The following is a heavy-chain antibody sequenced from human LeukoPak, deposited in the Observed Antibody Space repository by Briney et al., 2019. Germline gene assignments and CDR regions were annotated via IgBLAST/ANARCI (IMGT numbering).Heavy chain of an antibody. J-gene: IGHJ2*01. CDR3: ARHRTRLGAWGSIRYFDL. Sequence: SETLSLTCTVSGGSISSYYWSWIRQPAGKGLEWIGYIYYSGSTNYNPSLKSRVTISVDTSKNQFSLKLSSVTAADTAVYYCARHRTRLGAWGSIRYFDLWGRGTLVTVSS. V-gene: IGHV4-59*08. CDR1: GGSISSYY. CDR2: IYYSGST. D-gene: IGHD7-27*01.